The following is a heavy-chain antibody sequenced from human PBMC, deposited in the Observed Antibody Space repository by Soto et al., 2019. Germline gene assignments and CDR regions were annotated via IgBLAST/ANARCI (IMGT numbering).Heavy chain of an antibody. CDR1: GFTFSSYG. Sequence: GGSLRLSCAASGFTFSSYGMHWVRQAPGKGLEWVAAISYDGSNKYYADSVKGRFTISRDNSKNTLYLQMNSLRAEDTAVYYCAKEGRLLWFGELLSVDNYYYMDVWGKGTTVTVSS. CDR3: AKEGRLLWFGELLSVDNYYYMDV. J-gene: IGHJ6*03. CDR2: ISYDGSNK. V-gene: IGHV3-30*18. D-gene: IGHD3-10*01.